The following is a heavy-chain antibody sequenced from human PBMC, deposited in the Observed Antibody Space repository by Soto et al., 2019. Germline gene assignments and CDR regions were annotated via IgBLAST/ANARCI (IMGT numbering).Heavy chain of an antibody. CDR2: IYYSGST. D-gene: IGHD3-16*01. J-gene: IGHJ6*02. V-gene: IGHV4-59*01. CDR1: GGSISSYY. Sequence: SETLSLTCTVSGGSISSYYWSWIRQPPGKGLEWIGYIYYSGSTNYNPSLKSRVTISVDTSKNQFSLKLSSVTAADTAVYYCARDPIRLGDTSYYYYGMDVWGQGTTVTVSS. CDR3: ARDPIRLGDTSYYYYGMDV.